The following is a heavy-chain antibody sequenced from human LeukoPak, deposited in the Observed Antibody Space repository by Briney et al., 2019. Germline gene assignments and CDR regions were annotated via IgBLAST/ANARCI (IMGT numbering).Heavy chain of an antibody. J-gene: IGHJ5*02. CDR2: INPKSGGT. V-gene: IGHV1-2*02. D-gene: IGHD4-17*01. CDR1: GYTFTGYD. CDR3: ARDYGDSLDWFDP. Sequence: GASVKVSCKASGYTFTGYDLHWVRQAPGQGLEWMGWINPKSGGTNYAQKFQDRVTMTRDTSISTAYMELSRLRSDDTAVYYCARDYGDSLDWFDPWGQGTLVTVSS.